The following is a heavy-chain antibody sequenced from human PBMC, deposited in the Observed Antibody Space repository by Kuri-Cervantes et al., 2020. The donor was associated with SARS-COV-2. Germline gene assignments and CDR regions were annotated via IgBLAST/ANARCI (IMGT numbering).Heavy chain of an antibody. J-gene: IGHJ6*03. D-gene: IGHD6-13*01. Sequence: ESLKISCAASGFTFSSYSMNWVRQAPGKGLEWVSSISSSSSYIYYADSVKGRFTISRDNAKNSLYLQMNSLRAEDTAVYYCASRRDAAAGGLYYYYYMDVWGKGTTVTVSS. CDR3: ASRRDAAAGGLYYYYYMDV. CDR1: GFTFSSYS. V-gene: IGHV3-21*04. CDR2: ISSSSSYI.